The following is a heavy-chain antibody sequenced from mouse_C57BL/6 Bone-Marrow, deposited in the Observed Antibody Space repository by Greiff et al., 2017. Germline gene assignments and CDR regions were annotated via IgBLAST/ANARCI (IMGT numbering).Heavy chain of an antibody. J-gene: IGHJ3*01. Sequence: VQLQQPGAELVKPGASVKLSCKASGYTFTSYWMHWVKQRPGRGLEWIGRIDPNRGGTKYNEKFKSKATLTVDKPASAAYMQLSRLTSEDSAIYYCSRETYYDYDKIAWFAYWGQGKLVTVSA. D-gene: IGHD2-4*01. CDR3: SRETYYDYDKIAWFAY. CDR1: GYTFTSYW. CDR2: IDPNRGGT. V-gene: IGHV1-72*01.